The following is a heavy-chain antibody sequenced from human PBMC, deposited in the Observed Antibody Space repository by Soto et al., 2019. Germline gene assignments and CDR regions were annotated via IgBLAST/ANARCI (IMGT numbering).Heavy chain of an antibody. J-gene: IGHJ6*03. CDR1: GGTFSSYA. V-gene: IGHV1-69*09. Sequence: QVQLVQSGAEVKKPGSSVKVSCKASGGTFSSYAISWVRQAPGQGLELMGRIIPILGIANYVQKFQGRVTITADKTTSTAYMELSSLRSEDTAVDYCAREGGYCSGGSCYPGASTYNYYMDVWGKGTTVTVSS. D-gene: IGHD2-15*01. CDR3: AREGGYCSGGSCYPGASTYNYYMDV. CDR2: IIPILGIA.